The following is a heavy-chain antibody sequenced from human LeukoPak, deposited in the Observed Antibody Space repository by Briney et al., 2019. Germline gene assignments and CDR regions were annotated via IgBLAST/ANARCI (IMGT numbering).Heavy chain of an antibody. CDR3: ARDPDSYGYNFFDP. Sequence: ASVKVSCKASGGTFSSYAISWVRQAPGQGLEWMGGIIPIFGTANYAQKFQGRVTVTADKSTSTAYMELTSLRSEDTAVYYCARDPDSYGYNFFDPWGQGTLVTVSS. D-gene: IGHD5-18*01. CDR2: IIPIFGTA. V-gene: IGHV1-69*06. J-gene: IGHJ5*02. CDR1: GGTFSSYA.